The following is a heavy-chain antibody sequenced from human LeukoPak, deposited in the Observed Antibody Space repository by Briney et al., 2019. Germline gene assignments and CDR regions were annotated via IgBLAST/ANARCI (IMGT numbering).Heavy chain of an antibody. CDR1: GYTFTSYG. J-gene: IGHJ4*02. CDR3: AARIVGATSFDY. CDR2: ISAYNGNT. V-gene: IGHV1-18*01. Sequence: GASVKVSCKASGYTFTSYGISWVRQAPGQGLEWMGWISAYNGNTNYAQKFQGRVTMTRNTSISTAYMELSSLRSEDTAVYYCAARIVGATSFDYWGQGTLVTVSS. D-gene: IGHD1-26*01.